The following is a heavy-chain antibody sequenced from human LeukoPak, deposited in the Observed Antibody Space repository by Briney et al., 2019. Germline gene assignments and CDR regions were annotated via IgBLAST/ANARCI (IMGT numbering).Heavy chain of an antibody. CDR2: IYHSGST. Sequence: SETLSLTCTVSGYSISSGYYWGWIRQPPGRGLEWIGSIYHSGSTYYNPSLKSRVTISVDTSKNQFSLKLSSVTAADTAVYYCARGVFLDYWGQGTLVTVSS. J-gene: IGHJ4*02. CDR3: ARGVFLDY. CDR1: GYSISSGYY. V-gene: IGHV4-38-2*02.